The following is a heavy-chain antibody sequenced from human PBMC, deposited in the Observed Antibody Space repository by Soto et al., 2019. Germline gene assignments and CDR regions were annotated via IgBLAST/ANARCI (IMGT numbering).Heavy chain of an antibody. J-gene: IGHJ4*02. CDR3: ARVHLSAAGKIIFDY. CDR2: IIPIFGTA. V-gene: IGHV1-69*13. CDR1: GGTFSSYA. Sequence: SVKVSCKASGGTFSSYAISWVRQAPGQGLEWMGGIIPIFGTANYAQKFQGRVTITADESTSTAYMELSSLRSEDTAVYYCARVHLSAAGKIIFDYWGQGTLVTVS. D-gene: IGHD6-13*01.